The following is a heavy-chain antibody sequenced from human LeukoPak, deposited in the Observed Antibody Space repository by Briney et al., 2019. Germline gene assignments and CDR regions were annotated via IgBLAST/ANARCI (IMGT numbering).Heavy chain of an antibody. Sequence: PGGSLRLSCAASGFTFSSYAMSWVRQAPGKGLEWVSAISGGGGSTYYADSVKGRFTIPRDNSKNTLYLQMNSLRAEGTAVYYCAKDPREFPGDLAFDYWGQGTLVTVSS. CDR1: GFTFSSYA. D-gene: IGHD7-27*01. V-gene: IGHV3-23*01. CDR3: AKDPREFPGDLAFDY. CDR2: ISGGGGST. J-gene: IGHJ4*02.